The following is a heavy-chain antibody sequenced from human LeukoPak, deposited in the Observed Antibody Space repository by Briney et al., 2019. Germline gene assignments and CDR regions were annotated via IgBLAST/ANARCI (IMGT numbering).Heavy chain of an antibody. Sequence: PGGSLRLSCPASGFTFAIHAMTWVRQAPGKGLEWVSGISGDGASTHYAESVKGQFTISRDNSQNTLFLQMNSLRVEDTAIYYCAKDSYVSGRPLHTFDVWGQGTMVTVSS. V-gene: IGHV3-23*01. J-gene: IGHJ3*01. CDR1: GFTFAIHA. CDR2: ISGDGAST. D-gene: IGHD3-10*01. CDR3: AKDSYVSGRPLHTFDV.